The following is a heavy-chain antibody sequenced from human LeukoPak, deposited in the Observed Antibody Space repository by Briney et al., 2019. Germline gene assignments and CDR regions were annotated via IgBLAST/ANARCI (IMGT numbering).Heavy chain of an antibody. CDR1: GFTFRSYE. CDR2: ISSSGSTI. V-gene: IGHV3-48*03. Sequence: GGSLRLSCAASGFTFRSYEMNWVRQAPGKGLEWVSYISSSGSTIFYADSVKGRFTISRDNAKNSLYLHMNSLRAEDTAVYYCARDLEYTTSSGDYWGQGTLVIVSS. CDR3: ARDLEYTTSSGDY. D-gene: IGHD6-6*01. J-gene: IGHJ4*02.